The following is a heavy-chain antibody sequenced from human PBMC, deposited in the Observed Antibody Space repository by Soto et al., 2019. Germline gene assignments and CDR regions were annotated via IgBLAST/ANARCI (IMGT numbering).Heavy chain of an antibody. CDR1: GFTFSSYA. CDR3: ARLRVFSDYFDY. J-gene: IGHJ4*02. CDR2: ISGSGGST. D-gene: IGHD6-13*01. V-gene: IGHV3-23*01. Sequence: GGSLRLSCAASGFTFSSYAMSWVRQAPGKGLEWVSAISGSGGSTYYADSVKGRFTISRDNSKNTLYLQMNSLRAEDTAVYYCARLRVFSDYFDYWGQGTLVTVSS.